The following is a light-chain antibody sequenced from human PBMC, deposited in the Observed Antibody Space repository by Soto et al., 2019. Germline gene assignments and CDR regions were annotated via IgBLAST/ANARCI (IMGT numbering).Light chain of an antibody. CDR3: ASYTSGATYV. Sequence: QSVLTQPASVSGSPGQSITISCTGTSSDVGAYNYVSWYQQHPGKAPKFLIYEVNNRPSGLSDRFSGSKSGNTASLTISALQAEDEADYYCASYTSGATYVFGTGTKLTVL. J-gene: IGLJ1*01. CDR2: EVN. V-gene: IGLV2-14*01. CDR1: SSDVGAYNY.